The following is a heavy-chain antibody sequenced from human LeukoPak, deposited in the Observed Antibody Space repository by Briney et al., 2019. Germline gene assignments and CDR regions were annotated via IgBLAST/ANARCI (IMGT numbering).Heavy chain of an antibody. J-gene: IGHJ3*02. D-gene: IGHD2/OR15-2a*01. CDR3: ASEWEYLSSNDAFDI. V-gene: IGHV3-74*01. CDR2: INTDGSST. CDR1: GFTFSSYW. Sequence: GGSLRLSCAASGFTFSSYWMHWVRQAPGKGLVWVSRINTDGSSTSYADSVKGRFTISRDNAKNTLYLQMNSLRAEDTAVYYCASEWEYLSSNDAFDIWGQGTMVTVSS.